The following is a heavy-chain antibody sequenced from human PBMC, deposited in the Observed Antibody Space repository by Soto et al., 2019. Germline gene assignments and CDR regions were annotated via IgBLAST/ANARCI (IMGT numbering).Heavy chain of an antibody. CDR3: ARVAYLMDV. Sequence: GGSLRLSCAASGFTFSSYAMSWVRQAPGKGLEWVSTISGSGGSIYHADAVKGRFTMSRDNAKNSLYLQMNSLRDEDTAVYYCARVAYLMDVWGQGTTVTVSS. CDR1: GFTFSSYA. V-gene: IGHV3-23*01. D-gene: IGHD2-15*01. CDR2: ISGSGGSI. J-gene: IGHJ6*02.